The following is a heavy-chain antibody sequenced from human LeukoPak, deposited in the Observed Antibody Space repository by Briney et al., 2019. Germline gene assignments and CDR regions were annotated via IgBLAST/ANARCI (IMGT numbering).Heavy chain of an antibody. J-gene: IGHJ4*02. CDR1: GFTVNINY. Sequence: GGSLRLSCAASGFTVNINYMSWVRQAPGKGLEWVSYIISSGSTIYYADSVKGRFTISRGNAKNPLQLPMNSLRAQGTAVYYCASRGYDFWSGYDDRGQGTLVTVSS. CDR3: ASRGYDFWSGYDD. CDR2: IISSGSTI. V-gene: IGHV3-11*04. D-gene: IGHD3-3*01.